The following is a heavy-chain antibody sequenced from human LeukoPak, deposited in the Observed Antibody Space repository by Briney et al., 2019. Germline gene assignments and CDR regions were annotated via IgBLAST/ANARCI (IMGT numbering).Heavy chain of an antibody. Sequence: KASETLSLTCTVSGGSISSGDYYWSWIRQPPGKGLEWIGYIYYSGSTYYNPSLKSRVTIPVDTSKNQFSLKLSSVTAADTAVYYCARSPVMAYYDSSGYYLFDYWGQGTLVTVSS. D-gene: IGHD3-22*01. V-gene: IGHV4-30-4*08. CDR2: IYYSGST. CDR3: ARSPVMAYYDSSGYYLFDY. J-gene: IGHJ4*02. CDR1: GGSISSGDYY.